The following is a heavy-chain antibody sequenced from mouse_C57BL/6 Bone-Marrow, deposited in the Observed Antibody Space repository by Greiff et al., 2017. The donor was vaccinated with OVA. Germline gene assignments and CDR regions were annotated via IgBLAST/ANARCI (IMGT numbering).Heavy chain of an antibody. CDR1: GFTFSSYG. CDR2: ISSGGSYT. Sequence: EVQLVESGGDLVKPGGSLKLSCAASGFTFSSYGMSWVRQTPDKRLEWVATISSGGSYTYYPDSVKGRFTISRDNAKNTLYLQLSSLKSEDTAMYYCARQRDYDVRPSYWYFDVWGTGTTVTVSS. V-gene: IGHV5-6*01. D-gene: IGHD2-4*01. J-gene: IGHJ1*03. CDR3: ARQRDYDVRPSYWYFDV.